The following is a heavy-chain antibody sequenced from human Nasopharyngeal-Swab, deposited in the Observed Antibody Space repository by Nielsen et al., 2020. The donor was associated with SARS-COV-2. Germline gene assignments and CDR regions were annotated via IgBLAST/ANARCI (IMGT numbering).Heavy chain of an antibody. J-gene: IGHJ4*02. CDR3: ARDEGCFDY. CDR1: GFTFSSYA. Sequence: GGSLRLPCAASGFTFSSYAMHWVRQAPGKGLEWVAVISYDGSNKYYADSVKGRFTISRDNSKNTLYLQMNSLRAEDTAVYYCARDEGCFDYWGQGTLVTVSS. V-gene: IGHV3-30-3*01. CDR2: ISYDGSNK. D-gene: IGHD2-15*01.